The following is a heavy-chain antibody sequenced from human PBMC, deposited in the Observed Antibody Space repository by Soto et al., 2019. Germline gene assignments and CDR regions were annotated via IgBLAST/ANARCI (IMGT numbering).Heavy chain of an antibody. Sequence: PGGSLRRSCAASGITFSNAWMSLVRHAPGKGLEWVGRIKSKTDGGTTDYAAPVKGRFTISRDDSKNTLYLQMNSLKTEDTAVYYCTTDFSRGSYPFDCWGQGTLVTVSS. D-gene: IGHD1-26*01. CDR1: GITFSNAW. V-gene: IGHV3-15*01. J-gene: IGHJ4*02. CDR2: IKSKTDGGTT. CDR3: TTDFSRGSYPFDC.